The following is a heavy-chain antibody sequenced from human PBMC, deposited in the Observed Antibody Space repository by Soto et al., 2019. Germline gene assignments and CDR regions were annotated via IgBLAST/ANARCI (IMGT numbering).Heavy chain of an antibody. CDR1: GYTFSAYY. D-gene: IGHD1-26*01. CDR3: MSGGWGDSPIDD. V-gene: IGHV1-2*02. CDR2: INPSNEVT. J-gene: IGHJ4*02. Sequence: QVYLLQSGAEVKKVGASVTVSCKTSGYTFSAYYVHWARRAPGRGFQWLGWINPSNEVTTFSEFFQGRITMTRDTSTKTVHMELNRLTSDDTAVYYCMSGGWGDSPIDDWGQVTQVTVSS.